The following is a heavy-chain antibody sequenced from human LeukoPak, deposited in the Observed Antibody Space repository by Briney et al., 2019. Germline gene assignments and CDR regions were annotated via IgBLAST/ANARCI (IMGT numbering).Heavy chain of an antibody. V-gene: IGHV4-59*01. CDR1: GGSINNYY. CDR2: IYYSGST. J-gene: IGHJ6*03. CDR3: ARDLRGTSAMDV. D-gene: IGHD2-2*01. Sequence: SETLSLTCTVSGGSINNYYWDWIRQPPGKGLEWIAYIYYSGSTNYNPSLKSRVTISVDTSNNQFSLKLSSVTAADTAVYYCARDLRGTSAMDVWGKGTTVTVSS.